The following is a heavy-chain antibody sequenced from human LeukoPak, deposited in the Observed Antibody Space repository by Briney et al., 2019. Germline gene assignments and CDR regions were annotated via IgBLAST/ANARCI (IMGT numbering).Heavy chain of an antibody. J-gene: IGHJ3*02. Sequence: KPSETLSLTCTVSGGTISSYYWSWIRQPAGKGLEWIGRIYTSGSTNYNPSLKSRVTMSLDTSKNQFSLKVSSVTAPDTAVYYRARDVTAVAGTPAFDIWGQGTMVTVSS. D-gene: IGHD6-19*01. CDR2: IYTSGST. CDR1: GGTISSYY. V-gene: IGHV4-4*07. CDR3: ARDVTAVAGTPAFDI.